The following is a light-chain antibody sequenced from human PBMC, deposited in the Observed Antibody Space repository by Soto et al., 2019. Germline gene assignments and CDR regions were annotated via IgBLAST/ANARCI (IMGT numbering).Light chain of an antibody. CDR1: QSISAW. J-gene: IGKJ1*01. V-gene: IGKV1-5*01. Sequence: DIQMTQSPSTLSASVGDRVTITCRASQSISAWLAWYQQKPGRAPKLLIYDASNLQPGVPSRVSGSGSGTELTLNISSRQPDDFATYYCPQYDTNLRTFGQGTKGEIK. CDR2: DAS. CDR3: PQYDTNLRT.